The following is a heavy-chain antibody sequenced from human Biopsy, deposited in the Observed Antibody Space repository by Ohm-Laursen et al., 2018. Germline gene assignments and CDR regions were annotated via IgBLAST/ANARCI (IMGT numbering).Heavy chain of an antibody. J-gene: IGHJ5*02. CDR1: GGSINNNNYY. V-gene: IGHV4-39*01. CDR2: IFYRGST. Sequence: SDTLSLTCTVSGGSINNNNYYWGWIRQPPGKGLEWIGSIFYRGSTHYKPSLKSRVNISVDTSKNQFSLKLNSVTAADTAVYYCARGDYFDSNGYFWFDPWGQGTLVTVSS. D-gene: IGHD3-22*01. CDR3: ARGDYFDSNGYFWFDP.